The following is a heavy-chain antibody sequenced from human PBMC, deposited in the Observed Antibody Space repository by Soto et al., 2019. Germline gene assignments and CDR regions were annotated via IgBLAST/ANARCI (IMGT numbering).Heavy chain of an antibody. Sequence: QVQLQESGPGLVKPSETLSLTCTVSGGSISSYYWSWIRQPPGKGLEWIGNIYYSGSTNSNPSLKSRVPISVDTSKNQFSLKLSSVTAADTAVYYCARDGGTTLVSRAFDMWGQGTMVTVSS. CDR3: ARDGGTTLVSRAFDM. D-gene: IGHD4-17*01. V-gene: IGHV4-59*01. J-gene: IGHJ3*02. CDR1: GGSISSYY. CDR2: IYYSGST.